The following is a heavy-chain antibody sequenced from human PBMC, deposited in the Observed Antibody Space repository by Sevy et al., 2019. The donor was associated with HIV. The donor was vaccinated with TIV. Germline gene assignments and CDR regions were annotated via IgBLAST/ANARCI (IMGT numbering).Heavy chain of an antibody. CDR3: GSDLGSGNYPYGFDY. J-gene: IGHJ4*02. Sequence: GGSLRLSCATSGFIFSTYGIHWVRQAPGKGLEWVALIFCDGSNKSNAYSVKGRFTISGDNSKNTFYMQMNGLGPEETAVYYCGSDLGSGNYPYGFDYWGQGALVTVSS. CDR2: IFCDGSNK. D-gene: IGHD3-3*01. CDR1: GFIFSTYG. V-gene: IGHV3-33*01.